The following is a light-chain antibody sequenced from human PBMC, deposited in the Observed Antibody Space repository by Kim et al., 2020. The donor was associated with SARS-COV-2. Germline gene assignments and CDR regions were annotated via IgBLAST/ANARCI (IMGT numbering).Light chain of an antibody. CDR1: QGINNW. J-gene: IGKJ2*01. CDR2: RAS. Sequence: DIQMTQSPSTLSASVGDRVTITCRASQGINNWLAWYQQKPGKAPKLLIYRASSLETGVPSRFSGSQSGTEFTLTISDLQPDDFATYYCQHCHPSSPSTFGQGTKLEI. V-gene: IGKV1-5*03. CDR3: QHCHPSSPST.